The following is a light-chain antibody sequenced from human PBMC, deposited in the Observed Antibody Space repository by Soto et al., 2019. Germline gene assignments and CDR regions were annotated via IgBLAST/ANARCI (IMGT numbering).Light chain of an antibody. Sequence: DVQMTQSPSSLSAFVGDRVTITCRASQGIAPYLAWFQQKPGKVPKLLIYATSTLQSGVPSRFSGSGSGTDFTLTINSLQPEDVGTYYCQKYNSAPLTFGGGTKVEL. V-gene: IGKV1-27*01. CDR3: QKYNSAPLT. CDR2: ATS. J-gene: IGKJ4*01. CDR1: QGIAPY.